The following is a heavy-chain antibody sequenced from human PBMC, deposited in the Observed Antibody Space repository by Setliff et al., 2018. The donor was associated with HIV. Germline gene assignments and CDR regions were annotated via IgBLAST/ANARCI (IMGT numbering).Heavy chain of an antibody. CDR1: GGSFNDHY. CDR2: IYYYSGST. V-gene: IGHV4-34*01. D-gene: IGHD3-16*01. J-gene: IGHJ5*02. CDR3: AKHDFGEGSCFDP. Sequence: PSETLSLTCAVYGGSFNDHYWHWIRQPPGKGLEWIGYIYYYSGSTYYNPSLKSRVTMSADTSKNQISLMLRSMTAADTAVYYCAKHDFGEGSCFDPWGQGSLVTVSS.